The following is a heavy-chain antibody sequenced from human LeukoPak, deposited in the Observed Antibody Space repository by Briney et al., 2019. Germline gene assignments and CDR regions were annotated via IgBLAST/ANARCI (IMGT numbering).Heavy chain of an antibody. D-gene: IGHD2-2*01. CDR2: ISSSSSYI. CDR3: AKTCSSTHPPPDY. J-gene: IGHJ4*02. V-gene: IGHV3-21*01. Sequence: GGSLRLSCAASGFTFSSYSMNWVRQAPGKGLEWVSSISSSSSYIYYADSVKGRFTISRDNAKNSLYLQMNSLRAEDTAVYYCAKTCSSTHPPPDYWGQGTLVTVSS. CDR1: GFTFSSYS.